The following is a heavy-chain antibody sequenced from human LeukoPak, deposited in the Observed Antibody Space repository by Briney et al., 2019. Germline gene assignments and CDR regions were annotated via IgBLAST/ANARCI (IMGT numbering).Heavy chain of an antibody. CDR2: INQDGSKN. V-gene: IGHV3-7*01. CDR1: RFTFSYYW. Sequence: GGTLRLSCVASRFTFSYYWMSWVRQAPGKGLEWVANINQDGSKNVYADSMKARFTISRDNANESLYLQLTGLRADDTAVYYCAKWGPHCVGDYCPALDSWGQGTLVTVSS. J-gene: IGHJ4*02. D-gene: IGHD2-21*02. CDR3: AKWGPHCVGDYCPALDS.